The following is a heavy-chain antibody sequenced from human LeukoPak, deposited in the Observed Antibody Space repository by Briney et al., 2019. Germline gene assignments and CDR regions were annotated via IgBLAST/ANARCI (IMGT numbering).Heavy chain of an antibody. CDR1: GGSISSYY. Sequence: SETLSLTCTVSGGSISSYYWSWIRQPPGKGMEWIGYIYYSGSTNYNPSLKSRVTISVDTSKNQFSLKLSSVTAADTAVYYCARLRRHKWLWYFDLWGRGTLVTVSS. J-gene: IGHJ2*01. CDR2: IYYSGST. CDR3: ARLRRHKWLWYFDL. V-gene: IGHV4-59*08. D-gene: IGHD6-19*01.